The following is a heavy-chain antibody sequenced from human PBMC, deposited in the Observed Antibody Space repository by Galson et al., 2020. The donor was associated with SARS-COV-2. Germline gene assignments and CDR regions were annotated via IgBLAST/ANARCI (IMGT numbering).Heavy chain of an antibody. CDR2: IYCDDDK. J-gene: IGHJ5*02. D-gene: IGHD6-13*01. Sequence: SGPTLLKPTQTLTLTCTFSGFSLTTIGVGLGLIRQPPLKALEWLALIYCDDDKRYSPSLKSRLTITKDTSKNQVVLTMTNMDPVDTATYYCAYLYSSSWYGDWFDPCGQGTLVTVSS. CDR1: GFSLTTIGVG. V-gene: IGHV2-5*02. CDR3: AYLYSSSWYGDWFDP.